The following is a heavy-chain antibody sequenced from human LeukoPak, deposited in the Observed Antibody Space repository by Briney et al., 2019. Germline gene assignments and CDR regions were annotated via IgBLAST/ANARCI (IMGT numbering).Heavy chain of an antibody. D-gene: IGHD6-6*01. CDR1: GFTFSILD. CDR3: ARKPLAARPS. J-gene: IGHJ5*02. V-gene: IGHV3-23*01. Sequence: GGSLRLSCAASGFTFSILDMSWVRQAPGKGLEWVSAISGNGGRTYYADSVKGRFTISRDNAKNSLYLQMNSLRAEDTAVYYCARKPLAARPSWGQGTLVTVSS. CDR2: ISGNGGRT.